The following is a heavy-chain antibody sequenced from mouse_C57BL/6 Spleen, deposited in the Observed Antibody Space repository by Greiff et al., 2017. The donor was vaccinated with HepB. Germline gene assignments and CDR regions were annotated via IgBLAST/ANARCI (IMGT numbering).Heavy chain of an antibody. V-gene: IGHV1-22*01. D-gene: IGHD1-1*01. CDR2: INPNNGGT. J-gene: IGHJ1*03. CDR3: ARSYYYGSIWYFDV. Sequence: EVQLQQSGPELVKPGASVKMSCKASGYTFTDYNMHWVKQSHGKSLEWLGYINPNNGGTSYNQKFKGKATLTVNKSSSTAYMELRSLTSEDAAVYYCARSYYYGSIWYFDVWGTGTTVTVSS. CDR1: GYTFTDYN.